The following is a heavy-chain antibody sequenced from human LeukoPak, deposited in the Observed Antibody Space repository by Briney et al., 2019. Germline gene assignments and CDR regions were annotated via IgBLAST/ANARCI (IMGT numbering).Heavy chain of an antibody. D-gene: IGHD2-15*01. CDR3: ALNPRGYCSGGRCYIGY. V-gene: IGHV5-51*01. CDR2: IHPGDSDT. Sequence: GESLKISCKGSGYSFTNYWIGWVRQMPGKGLEWMGIIHPGDSDTRYSPSFQGQVTISADKSISTAYLQWSSLKASDTAMYYCALNPRGYCSGGRCYIGYWGQGTLVTVSS. CDR1: GYSFTNYW. J-gene: IGHJ4*02.